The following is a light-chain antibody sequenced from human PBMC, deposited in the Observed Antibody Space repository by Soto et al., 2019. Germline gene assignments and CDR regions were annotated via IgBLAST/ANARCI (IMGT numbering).Light chain of an antibody. J-gene: IGKJ5*01. Sequence: DIVVTQSPLFLPVTPGESASISCRSSQSLLHSNGYIYLDWYLQKPGQSPQLLIYLASNRAHGVPDRFSGSGSGTDFTLKIGRVEAEDVGIYYCMQGLENLTFGQGTRLQIQ. CDR2: LAS. V-gene: IGKV2-28*01. CDR1: QSLLHSNGYIY. CDR3: MQGLENLT.